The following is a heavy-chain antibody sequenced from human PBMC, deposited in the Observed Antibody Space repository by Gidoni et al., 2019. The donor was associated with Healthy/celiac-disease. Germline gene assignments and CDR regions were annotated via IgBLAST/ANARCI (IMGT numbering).Heavy chain of an antibody. J-gene: IGHJ4*02. Sequence: QVQLVQSGAEVKKPGASVKVSCQASGYPFPGYYLHWVRQAPGQGLEWMGWINPNSGGTNYAQKFQGRVTMTRDTSISTAYMELSRLRSDDTAVYYCARDRRDSSGWYVFDYWGQGTLVTVSS. D-gene: IGHD6-19*01. CDR2: INPNSGGT. CDR1: GYPFPGYY. CDR3: ARDRRDSSGWYVFDY. V-gene: IGHV1-2*02.